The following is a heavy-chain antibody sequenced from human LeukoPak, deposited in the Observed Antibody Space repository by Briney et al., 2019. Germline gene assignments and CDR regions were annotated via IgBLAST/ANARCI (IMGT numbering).Heavy chain of an antibody. D-gene: IGHD2-8*01. CDR2: FNPENGKT. CDR3: ATDPRHCTNSNGCYNY. Sequence: ASVKVSCKVSGYTLRQISMHWVRQAPGKGLEWMGGFNPENGKTFYVQKFKGRVSMTEDTSTDTAYMELSSLRSEDTAVYYCATDPRHCTNSNGCYNYWGQGTLVSVSS. J-gene: IGHJ4*02. V-gene: IGHV1-24*01. CDR1: GYTLRQIS.